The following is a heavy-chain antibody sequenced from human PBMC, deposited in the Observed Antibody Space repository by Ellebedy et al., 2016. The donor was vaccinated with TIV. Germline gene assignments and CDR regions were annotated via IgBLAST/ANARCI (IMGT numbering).Heavy chain of an antibody. D-gene: IGHD6-19*01. J-gene: IGHJ5*01. CDR2: ISYDGSNK. CDR1: GFTFSSYG. Sequence: GESLKISCAASGFTFSSYGMHWVRQAPGKGLEWVAVISYDGSNKYYADSVKGRFTISRDNSKNTLYLQMNSLRAEDTAVYYCARDHSSCWFDYWGQGTLVTVSS. V-gene: IGHV3-30*03. CDR3: ARDHSSCWFDY.